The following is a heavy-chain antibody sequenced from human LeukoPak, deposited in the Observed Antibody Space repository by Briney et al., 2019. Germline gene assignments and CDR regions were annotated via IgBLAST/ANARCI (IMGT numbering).Heavy chain of an antibody. Sequence: SETLSLTCTVSGGSISSYYWSWIRQPAGKGLEWIGRIYTRGSTNYNPSLKSRVTMSVDTSKNQFSLKLCSVTAADTAVYYCARVGSDCSGGSCYGAYYYYMDVWGKGTTVTVS. J-gene: IGHJ6*03. CDR2: IYTRGST. V-gene: IGHV4-4*07. D-gene: IGHD2-15*01. CDR1: GGSISSYY. CDR3: ARVGSDCSGGSCYGAYYYYMDV.